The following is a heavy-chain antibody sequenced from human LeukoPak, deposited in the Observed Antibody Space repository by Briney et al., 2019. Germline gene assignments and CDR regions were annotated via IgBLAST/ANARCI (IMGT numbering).Heavy chain of an antibody. CDR1: GFTVSNNY. CDR2: IYSGGST. J-gene: IGHJ5*02. CDR3: ARSRDGYNGLFDP. V-gene: IGHV3-53*01. Sequence: GGSLRLSCAASGFTVSNNYMSWVRQAPGKGLEWVSAIYSGGSTYYADSVKGRFTISRDSSKNTLYFQMNSLRAEDTAVYYCARSRDGYNGLFDPWGQGTLVTVSS. D-gene: IGHD5-24*01.